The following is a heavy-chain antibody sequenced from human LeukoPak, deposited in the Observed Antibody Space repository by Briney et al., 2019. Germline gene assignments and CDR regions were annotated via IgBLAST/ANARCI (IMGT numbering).Heavy chain of an antibody. CDR1: GFTVSSNY. D-gene: IGHD2-15*01. V-gene: IGHV3-23*01. Sequence: GGSLRLSCAASGFTVSSNYMSWVRQAPGKGLEWVSAISGSGGSTYYADSVKGRFTISRDNSKNTLYLQMNSLRAEDTAVYYCAKVPDNNIVVVVAATHFDYWGQGTLVTVSS. CDR3: AKVPDNNIVVVVAATHFDY. CDR2: ISGSGGST. J-gene: IGHJ4*02.